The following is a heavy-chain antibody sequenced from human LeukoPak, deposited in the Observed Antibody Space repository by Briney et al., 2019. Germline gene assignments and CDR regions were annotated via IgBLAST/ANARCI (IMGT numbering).Heavy chain of an antibody. J-gene: IGHJ4*02. D-gene: IGHD3-10*01. Sequence: SVKLSCKVSGGTFSSYAISGVRQAPGQGLEWMGRIIPIFGTANYAHKLQGRVTITTDESTSTAYMELSSLRSEDTAVYYCARDLKNYYGSGSYDGGFDYWGQGTLVTVSS. CDR2: IIPIFGTA. CDR3: ARDLKNYYGSGSYDGGFDY. V-gene: IGHV1-69*05. CDR1: GGTFSSYA.